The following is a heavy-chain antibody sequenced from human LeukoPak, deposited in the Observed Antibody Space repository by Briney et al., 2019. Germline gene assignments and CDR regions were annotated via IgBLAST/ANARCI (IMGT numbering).Heavy chain of an antibody. CDR1: GGSISSSNW. V-gene: IGHV4-4*02. D-gene: IGHD2-21*02. Sequence: SETLSLTCAVSGGSISSSNWWSWVRQPPGKGLEWIGEIYHSGSTNYNPSLKSRVTISVDKSKNQFSLKLSSVTAADTAVYYCARAGCGGDCFSGEFDYWGQGTLVTVSS. J-gene: IGHJ4*02. CDR2: IYHSGST. CDR3: ARAGCGGDCFSGEFDY.